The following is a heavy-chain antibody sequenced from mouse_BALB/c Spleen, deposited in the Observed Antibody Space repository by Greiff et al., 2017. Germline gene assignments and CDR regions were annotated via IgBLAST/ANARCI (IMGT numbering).Heavy chain of an antibody. CDR2: INPYNDGT. J-gene: IGHJ3*01. CDR1: GYTFTSYV. Sequence: EVQLQESGPELVKPGASVKMSCKASGYTFTSYVMHWVKQKPGQGLEWIGYINPYNDGTKYNEKFKGQATLTSDKSSSTAYMELSSLTSEDSAVYYCARDENFSTAAFAYWGQGTLVTVSA. D-gene: IGHD5-1*01. CDR3: ARDENFSTAAFAY. V-gene: IGHV1-14*01.